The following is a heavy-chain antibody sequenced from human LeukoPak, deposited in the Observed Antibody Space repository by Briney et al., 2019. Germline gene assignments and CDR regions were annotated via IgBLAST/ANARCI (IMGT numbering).Heavy chain of an antibody. CDR1: GYSFSNYW. CDR3: ASGYPQLDY. D-gene: IGHD5-18*01. CDR2: IYPGDSDT. J-gene: IGHJ4*02. V-gene: IGHV5-51*01. Sequence: GESLKISCKGSGYSFSNYWIGWVRQMPGKGLEWMGNIYPGDSDTRYSPSFRGQVTISADKSISTAYLQWSSLKASDSAMYYCASGYPQLDYWGQGTLVTVSS.